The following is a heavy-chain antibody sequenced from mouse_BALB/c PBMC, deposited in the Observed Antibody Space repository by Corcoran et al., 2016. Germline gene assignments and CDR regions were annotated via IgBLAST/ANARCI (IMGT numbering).Heavy chain of an antibody. Sequence: EVLLQQSGPELVKPGASVKIPCKASGYTFTDYNMDWVKQSHGKSLEWIGDINPNNGGTIYNQKFKGKATLTVDKSSSTAYMELRSLTSEDTAGYYCARSNDFDDWGQGTTLTVSS. CDR1: GYTFTDYN. D-gene: IGHD2-5*01. CDR2: INPNNGGT. CDR3: ARSNDFDD. J-gene: IGHJ2*01. V-gene: IGHV1-18*01.